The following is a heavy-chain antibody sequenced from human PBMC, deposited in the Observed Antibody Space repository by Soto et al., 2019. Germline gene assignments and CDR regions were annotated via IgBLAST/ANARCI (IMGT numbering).Heavy chain of an antibody. D-gene: IGHD2-21*02. CDR1: GFSLSTGGVG. J-gene: IGHJ6*02. Sequence: QITLKESGPTLVKPTQTLTLTCTISGFSLSTGGVGVGWIRQPPGKALEWLALIYWDYDKRYSPSLKSRLTITQDTSKDQVVLTMINMDPVDTATYYCVHSRCGGDCLQSYSSHYYYGMDVWGQGTTVTVSS. CDR2: IYWDYDK. V-gene: IGHV2-5*02. CDR3: VHSRCGGDCLQSYSSHYYYGMDV.